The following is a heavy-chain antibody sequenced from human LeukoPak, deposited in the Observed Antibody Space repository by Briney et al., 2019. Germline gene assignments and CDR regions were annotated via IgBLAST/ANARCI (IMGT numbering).Heavy chain of an antibody. Sequence: SETLSLTCTVSGGSISSGSYYWSWIRQPPGKGLEWIGYIYYSGSTNYNPSLKSRVTISVDTSKNQFSLKLSSVTAADTAVYYCARGRDSSGWQADYWGQGTLVTVSS. CDR2: IYYSGST. CDR3: ARGRDSSGWQADY. D-gene: IGHD6-19*01. J-gene: IGHJ4*02. V-gene: IGHV4-61*01. CDR1: GGSISSGSYY.